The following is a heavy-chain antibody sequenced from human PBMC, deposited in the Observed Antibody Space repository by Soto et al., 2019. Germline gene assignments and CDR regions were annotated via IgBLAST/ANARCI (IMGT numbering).Heavy chain of an antibody. Sequence: GGSLRLSCSASGLNFNDYAMHWVRQAAGKGLKYVSSISSNGVSTYYADSVKGRFTISRDNSKNTLYLQMNSLRVEDTAVYYCVKDRVVNYWGQGALVTVSS. CDR3: VKDRVVNY. CDR1: GLNFNDYA. CDR2: ISSNGVST. J-gene: IGHJ4*02. V-gene: IGHV3-64D*06.